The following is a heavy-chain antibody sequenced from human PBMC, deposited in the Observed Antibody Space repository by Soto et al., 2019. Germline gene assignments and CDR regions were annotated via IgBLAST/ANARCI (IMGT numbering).Heavy chain of an antibody. J-gene: IGHJ5*02. CDR2: IIPIFGTA. V-gene: IGHV1-69*13. D-gene: IGHD3-22*01. CDR1: GGTFSSYA. Sequence: SVKVSCKASGGTFSSYAISWVRQAPGQGLEWMGGIIPIFGTANYAQKFQGRVTITADESTSTAYMELSSLRSEDTAVYYCAREDYYDSSGRGDWFDPWGQGTLVTVSS. CDR3: AREDYYDSSGRGDWFDP.